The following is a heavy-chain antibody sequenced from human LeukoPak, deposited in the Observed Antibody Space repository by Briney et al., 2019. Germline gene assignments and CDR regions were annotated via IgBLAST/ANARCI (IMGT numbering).Heavy chain of an antibody. CDR2: ISGSGGST. CDR3: AKDEYSRSSPYYFDY. V-gene: IGHV3-23*01. D-gene: IGHD6-6*01. J-gene: IGHJ4*02. CDR1: GFTFSSYA. Sequence: GGSLRLSCAASGFTFSSYAMSWVRQAPGKGLEWVSAISGSGGSTYCADSVKGRFTISRDNSKNTLYLQMNSLRAEDTAAYYCAKDEYSRSSPYYFDYWGQGTLVTVSS.